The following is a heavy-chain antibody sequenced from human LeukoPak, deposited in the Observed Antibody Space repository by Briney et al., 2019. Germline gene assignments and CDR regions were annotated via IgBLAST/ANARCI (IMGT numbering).Heavy chain of an antibody. CDR1: GYTFTSYG. Sequence: GASVKVSCKASGYTFTSYGISWVRQAPGQGLEWMGWINPNSGGTNYAQKFQGRVTMTRDTSISTAYMELSRLRSDDTAVYYCARDAIAAAGTQLPYYYYYMDVWGKGTTVTISS. D-gene: IGHD6-13*01. CDR2: INPNSGGT. CDR3: ARDAIAAAGTQLPYYYYYMDV. V-gene: IGHV1-2*02. J-gene: IGHJ6*03.